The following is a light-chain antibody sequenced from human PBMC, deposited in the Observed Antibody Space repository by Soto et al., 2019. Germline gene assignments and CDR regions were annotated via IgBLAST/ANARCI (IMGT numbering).Light chain of an antibody. Sequence: QSVLTQPPSVCGAPGQRGSISCTGSGSNIGAPYDVHWYQHLPGTAPKLLIFGDNNRPSGVPDRFSGSKSGTSASLAITRLQAEDEADYYCQSYDISLHNYVFGTGTKLTVL. J-gene: IGLJ1*01. CDR3: QSYDISLHNYV. CDR1: GSNIGAPYD. V-gene: IGLV1-40*01. CDR2: GDN.